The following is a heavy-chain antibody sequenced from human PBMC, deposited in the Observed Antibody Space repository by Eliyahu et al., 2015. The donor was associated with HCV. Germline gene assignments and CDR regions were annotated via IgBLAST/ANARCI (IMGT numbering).Heavy chain of an antibody. Sequence: QLHLQESVPGLVKPSETLSLTCTVSGGSISDRNYYWGWXRQSPGKGLEWIGSIYYNGNTYNDPSLKSRVTMSVDTSRSQFSLKLSSVTAADTAVYYCARVTYRYSANWPIFDYWGQGTLVTVSA. CDR3: ARVTYRYSANWPIFDY. J-gene: IGHJ4*02. D-gene: IGHD3-16*02. CDR1: GGSISDRNYY. V-gene: IGHV4-39*01. CDR2: IYYNGNT.